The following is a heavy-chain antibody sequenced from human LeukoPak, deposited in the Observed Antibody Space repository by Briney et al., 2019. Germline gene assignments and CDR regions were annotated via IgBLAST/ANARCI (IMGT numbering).Heavy chain of an antibody. CDR3: ARRDTSGYFSDY. D-gene: IGHD6-19*01. Sequence: GGSLRLTCAASGFTFTSHVMYWVRQAPGRGLEYVSVISYNGGTTYYANSVKGRFTISRDNSKNMLYLQMGSLRAEDMAVYYCARRDTSGYFSDYWGQGTLVTVSS. CDR1: GFTFTSHV. J-gene: IGHJ4*02. V-gene: IGHV3-64*01. CDR2: ISYNGGTT.